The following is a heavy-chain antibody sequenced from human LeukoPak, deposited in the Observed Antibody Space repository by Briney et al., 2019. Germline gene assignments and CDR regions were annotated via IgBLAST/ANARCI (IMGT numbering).Heavy chain of an antibody. J-gene: IGHJ5*02. D-gene: IGHD1-26*01. CDR3: TRDLYSGSYLGWFDP. CDR2: INHSGST. CDR1: GGSFSGYY. V-gene: IGHV4-34*01. Sequence: PSETLSLTCAVYGGSFSGYYWGWIRQPPGKGLEWIGEINHSGSTNYNPSLKSRVTISVDTSKNQFSLKLSSVTAADTAVYYCTRDLYSGSYLGWFDPWGQGTLVTVSS.